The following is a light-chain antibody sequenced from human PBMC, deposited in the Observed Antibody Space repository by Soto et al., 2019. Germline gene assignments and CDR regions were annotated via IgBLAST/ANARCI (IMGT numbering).Light chain of an antibody. V-gene: IGKV3-15*01. CDR1: QSVSSN. Sequence: EIVMTQSPATLSVSPGERATLSWRASQSVSSNLAWYQQKPSQAPRLLIYGASTRATGIPARFSGSGSGTEFTLTISSLQSEDFAVYYCQQYNNWPPKTFGQGTKVDIK. CDR2: GAS. J-gene: IGKJ1*01. CDR3: QQYNNWPPKT.